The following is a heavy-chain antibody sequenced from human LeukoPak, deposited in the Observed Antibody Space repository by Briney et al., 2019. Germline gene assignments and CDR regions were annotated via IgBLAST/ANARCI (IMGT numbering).Heavy chain of an antibody. J-gene: IGHJ3*02. CDR1: GFTFSNYC. Sequence: GGSLRLSCAASGFTFSNYCMSWVRQAPGKGLEWVANIKQDGSEKYYVDSVKGRFTISRDNAKNSLYLQMNSLRAEDTAVYYCAREKWPHGRRAYRSGQDAFDIWGQGTMVTVSS. V-gene: IGHV3-7*01. CDR3: AREKWPHGRRAYRSGQDAFDI. D-gene: IGHD6-19*01. CDR2: IKQDGSEK.